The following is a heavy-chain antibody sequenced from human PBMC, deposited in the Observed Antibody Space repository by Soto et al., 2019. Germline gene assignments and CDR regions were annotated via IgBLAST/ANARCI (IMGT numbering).Heavy chain of an antibody. CDR2: ISGSGDRA. D-gene: IGHD1-1*01. CDR1: GFIFSSYP. J-gene: IGHJ4*02. CDR3: AKESWKNYFEN. Sequence: GGSLRLSCAASGFIFSSYPMSWVRHAPGRGLQWLSTISGSGDRAFYADSVGGRFTISRDSSKNTLYLQMNSLGAEDTAIYYCAKESWKNYFENWGQGTLVTVSS. V-gene: IGHV3-23*01.